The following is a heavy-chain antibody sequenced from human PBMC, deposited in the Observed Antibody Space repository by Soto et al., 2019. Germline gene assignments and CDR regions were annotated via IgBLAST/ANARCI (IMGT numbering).Heavy chain of an antibody. CDR1: GFTFSSYA. V-gene: IGHV3-7*03. Sequence: GGSLRLSCAASGFTFSSYAMSWVRQAPGKGLEWVANIRRDGGERYYADSVNGRFTISRDNAKNSLYLQMNSLRAEDTAVYYCARTVYANGWFDPWGQGTLVTVSS. CDR3: ARTVYANGWFDP. J-gene: IGHJ5*02. CDR2: IRRDGGER. D-gene: IGHD2-8*01.